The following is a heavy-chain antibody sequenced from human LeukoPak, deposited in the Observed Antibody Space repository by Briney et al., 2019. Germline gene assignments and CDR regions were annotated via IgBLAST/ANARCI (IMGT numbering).Heavy chain of an antibody. CDR1: GFTFSSYA. J-gene: IGHJ6*03. CDR3: ARDPSVAAANYYYYYMDV. D-gene: IGHD6-13*01. V-gene: IGHV3-30*04. CDR2: ISYDGSNK. Sequence: GRSLRLSCAASGFTFSSYAMHWVRQAPGKGLEWVAVISYDGSNKYYADSVKGRFTISRDNAKNTLYLQMNSLRAEDTAVYYCARDPSVAAANYYYYYMDVWGKGTTVTISS.